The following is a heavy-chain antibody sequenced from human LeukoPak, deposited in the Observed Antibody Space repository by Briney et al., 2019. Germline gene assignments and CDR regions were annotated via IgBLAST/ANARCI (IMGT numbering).Heavy chain of an antibody. D-gene: IGHD3-22*01. CDR2: IHHSGTT. CDR3: ARDRPGGPYYDTSGYYGIDY. CDR1: GYSISSGYY. Sequence: PSETLSLTCTVSGYSISSGYYWGWIRQPPGKGLEWIGSIHHSGTTYYNPSLKSRVIISVDTSKNQFSLNLSSVTAADTAVYYCARDRPGGPYYDTSGYYGIDYWGQGTLVTVSS. J-gene: IGHJ4*02. V-gene: IGHV4-38-2*02.